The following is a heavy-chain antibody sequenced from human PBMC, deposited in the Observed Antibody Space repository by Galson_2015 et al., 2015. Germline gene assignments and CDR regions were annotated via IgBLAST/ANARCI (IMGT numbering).Heavy chain of an antibody. CDR2: ISSSSSYI. CDR3: AKEAWVGYCSGGSCPPDY. D-gene: IGHD2-15*01. CDR1: GFTFSSYS. J-gene: IGHJ4*02. Sequence: SLRLSCAASGFTFSSYSMNWVRQAPGKGLEWVSSISSSSSYIYYADSVKGRFTISRDNAKNSLYLQMNSLRAEDTAVYYCAKEAWVGYCSGGSCPPDYWGQGTLVTVSS. V-gene: IGHV3-21*01.